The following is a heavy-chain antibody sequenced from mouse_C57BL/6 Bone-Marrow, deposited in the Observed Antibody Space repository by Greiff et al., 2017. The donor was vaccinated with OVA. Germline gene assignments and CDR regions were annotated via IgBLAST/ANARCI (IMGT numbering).Heavy chain of an antibody. CDR2: IYPSDSET. J-gene: IGHJ3*01. CDR3: ARGSMVTTEFAY. D-gene: IGHD2-2*01. CDR1: GYTFTSYW. V-gene: IGHV1-61*01. Sequence: VQLQQPGAELVRPGSSVKLSCKASGYTFTSYWMDWVKQRPGQGLEWIGNIYPSDSETHYNQKFKDKATLTVDKSSSTAYMQLSSLTSEDSAVYYCARGSMVTTEFAYWGQGTLVTVSA.